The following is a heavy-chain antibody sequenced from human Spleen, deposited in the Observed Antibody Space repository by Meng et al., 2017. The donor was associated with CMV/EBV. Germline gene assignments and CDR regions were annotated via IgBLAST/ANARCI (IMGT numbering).Heavy chain of an antibody. CDR2: ISGSGGSF. CDR3: ARDIGFTSQFYFDC. CDR1: GFTFSSYG. Sequence: GESLKISCAASGFTFSSYGMHWVRQVPGKGLEWVSSISGSGGSFYYAADSVKGRFTISRDNSKNTLYLQMNSLRAEDTAVYFCARDIGFTSQFYFDCWGQGTLVTVSS. D-gene: IGHD2-2*01. J-gene: IGHJ4*02. V-gene: IGHV3-23*01.